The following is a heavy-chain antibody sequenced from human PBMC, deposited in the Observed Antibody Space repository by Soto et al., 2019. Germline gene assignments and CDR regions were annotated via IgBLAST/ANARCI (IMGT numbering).Heavy chain of an antibody. Sequence: SVKVSCKASGGTFSSYAISWVRQAPGQGLEWMGGIIPIFGTANYAQKFQGRVTITADESTSTAHMELSSLRSEDTAVYYCARDNLGATSYYYYGMDVWGQGTTVTVSS. D-gene: IGHD1-26*01. CDR1: GGTFSSYA. CDR2: IIPIFGTA. J-gene: IGHJ6*02. CDR3: ARDNLGATSYYYYGMDV. V-gene: IGHV1-69*13.